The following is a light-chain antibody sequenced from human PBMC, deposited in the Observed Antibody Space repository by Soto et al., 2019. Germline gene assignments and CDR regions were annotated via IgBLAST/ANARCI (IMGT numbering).Light chain of an antibody. CDR3: QQYSTSPIS. Sequence: ENVLTQSPGTLYLSPGERATLSCRASQVTSRYLSWYQQRPGQAPRLLIYGASSRATGIPDRFSGSGSGKDFTLTISRPEPEDFAVYYCQQYSTSPISFVQGTRLEIK. J-gene: IGKJ5*01. V-gene: IGKV3-20*01. CDR1: QVTSRY. CDR2: GAS.